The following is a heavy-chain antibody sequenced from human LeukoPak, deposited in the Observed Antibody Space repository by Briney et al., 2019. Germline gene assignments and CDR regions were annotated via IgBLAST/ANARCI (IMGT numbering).Heavy chain of an antibody. D-gene: IGHD2-2*01. CDR1: GGSISSSSYY. Sequence: SETLSLTCTVSGGSISSSSYYWSWIRQPAGKGLEWIGRIYTSGSTNYNPSLKSRVTMSVDTSKNQFSLKLSSVTAADTAVYYCARARGSTFLNWFDPWGQGTLVTVSS. J-gene: IGHJ5*02. V-gene: IGHV4-61*02. CDR3: ARARGSTFLNWFDP. CDR2: IYTSGST.